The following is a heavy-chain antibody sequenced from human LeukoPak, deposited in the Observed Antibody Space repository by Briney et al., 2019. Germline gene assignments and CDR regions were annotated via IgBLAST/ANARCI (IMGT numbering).Heavy chain of an antibody. V-gene: IGHV3-74*01. Sequence: GGSLRLSCAASGFTFNEYPMHWVRQAPGKGLVWVSRLAGDGSGTNYADSVRGRFTISRDNVKNTLYLQMSTLTAEDTTVYFCARDGFTGPVTAYLDYWGQGTLVTVSS. CDR3: ARDGFTGPVTAYLDY. J-gene: IGHJ4*01. CDR1: GFTFNEYP. CDR2: LAGDGSGT. D-gene: IGHD2-8*02.